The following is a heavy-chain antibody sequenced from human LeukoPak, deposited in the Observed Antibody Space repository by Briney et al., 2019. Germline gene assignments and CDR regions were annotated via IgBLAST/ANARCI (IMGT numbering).Heavy chain of an antibody. V-gene: IGHV4-30-4*07. D-gene: IGHD6-19*01. CDR2: IYYSGST. CDR3: ARAEWLPLGAFDI. J-gene: IGHJ3*02. CDR1: GGSISSGGYS. Sequence: SETLSLTCTVSGGSISSGGYSWSWIRQPPGKGLEWIGYIYYSGSTYYNPSLKSRVTISVDTSKNQFSLKLSSVTAADTAVYYCARAEWLPLGAFDIWGQGTMVTVSS.